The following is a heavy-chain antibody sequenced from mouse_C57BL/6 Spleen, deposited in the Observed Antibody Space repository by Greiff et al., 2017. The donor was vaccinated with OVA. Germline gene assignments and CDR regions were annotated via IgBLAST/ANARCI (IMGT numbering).Heavy chain of an antibody. CDR2: IYPGDGDT. CDR3: ARSWDGRYFDY. V-gene: IGHV1-82*01. J-gene: IGHJ2*01. CDR1: GYAFSSSW. D-gene: IGHD4-1*01. Sequence: VQLQQSGPELVKPGASVKISCKASGYAFSSSWMNWVKQRPGKGLEWIGRIYPGDGDTNYNGKFKGKATLTADKSSSTAYMQLSSLTSEDSAVYFCARSWDGRYFDYWGQGTTLTVSS.